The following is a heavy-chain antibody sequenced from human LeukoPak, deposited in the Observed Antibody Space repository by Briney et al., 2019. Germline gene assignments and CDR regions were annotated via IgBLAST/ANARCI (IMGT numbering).Heavy chain of an antibody. Sequence: PGGSLRLSCAASGFTFSGSAMHWVRQAPGKGLEWVAFIRYDGSNKYYADSVKGRFTISRDNSKNTLYLQMNSLRAEDTAVYYCAKETTTDYWGQGTLVTVSS. CDR3: AKETTTDY. CDR1: GFTFSGSA. V-gene: IGHV3-30*02. D-gene: IGHD1-1*01. J-gene: IGHJ4*02. CDR2: IRYDGSNK.